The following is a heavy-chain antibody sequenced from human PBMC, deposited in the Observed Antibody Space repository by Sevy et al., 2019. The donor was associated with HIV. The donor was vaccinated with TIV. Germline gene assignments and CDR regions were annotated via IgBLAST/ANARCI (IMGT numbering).Heavy chain of an antibody. J-gene: IGHJ4*02. V-gene: IGHV3-30*02. D-gene: IGHD2-21*01. CDR2: IQYDGSNK. CDR3: VKEGGGEGGDH. Sequence: GESLKISCAASGFSFSSYGMHWVRQAPGKGLEWMSYIQYDGSNKDYADSVKGRFTISRDNSKNTLYLQMNSLGVGDRAVFYCVKEGGGEGGDHWGQGTLVTVSS. CDR1: GFSFSSYG.